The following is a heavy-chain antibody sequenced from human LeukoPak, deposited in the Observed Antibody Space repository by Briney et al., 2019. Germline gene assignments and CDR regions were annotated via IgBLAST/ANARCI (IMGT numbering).Heavy chain of an antibody. D-gene: IGHD5-12*01. CDR1: GYTFTSYG. CDR3: ARRGYPVYYYYMDV. J-gene: IGHJ6*03. CDR2: ISADNGKT. Sequence: ASVKVSCKASGYTFTSYGISWVRQAPGQGLEWMGWISADNGKTNYAQKLQGRVTMTTDTSTTTAYMELRSLRSDDTAVYYCARRGYPVYYYYMDVWGKGTTVTISS. V-gene: IGHV1-18*01.